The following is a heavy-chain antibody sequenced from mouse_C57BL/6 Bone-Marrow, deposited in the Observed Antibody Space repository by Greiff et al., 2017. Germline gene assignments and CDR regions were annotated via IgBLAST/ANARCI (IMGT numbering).Heavy chain of an antibody. D-gene: IGHD2-5*01. CDR1: GFTFSDYY. J-gene: IGHJ1*03. CDR3: ARHHSNSWYFDV. V-gene: IGHV5-12*01. Sequence: EVKLMESGGGLVQPGGSLKLSCAASGFTFSDYYMYWVRQTPEKRLEWVAYISNGGGSTYYPDTVKGRFTISIDNAKNTLYLQMSRLKSEDTAMYYCARHHSNSWYFDVWGTGTTVTVSS. CDR2: ISNGGGST.